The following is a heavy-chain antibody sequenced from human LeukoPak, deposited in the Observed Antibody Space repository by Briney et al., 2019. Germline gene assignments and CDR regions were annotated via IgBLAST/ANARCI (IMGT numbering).Heavy chain of an antibody. V-gene: IGHV1-8*01. D-gene: IGHD2-2*02. CDR2: MNPNSGNT. CDR1: GYTFTSYD. CDR3: ARERCSSTSCYMGYYYYGMDV. J-gene: IGHJ6*02. Sequence: EASVKVSCKASGYTFTSYDINWVRQATGQGLEWMGWMNPNSGNTGYAQKFQGRVTMTTDTSTSTAYMELRSLRSDDTAVYYCARERCSSTSCYMGYYYYGMDVWGQGTTVTVSS.